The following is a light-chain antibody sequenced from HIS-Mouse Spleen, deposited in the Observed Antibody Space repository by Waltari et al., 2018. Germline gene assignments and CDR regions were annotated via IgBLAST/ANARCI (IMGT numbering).Light chain of an antibody. J-gene: IGLJ2*01. CDR2: EDS. V-gene: IGLV3-10*01. Sequence: SYELTQPPSVSVSPGQTARITCSGDALPKKYAYWYQQKSGQAPVLVIYEDSKRPSGIPVRFSGSMSGTMATLTIRGAQVEDEADYYCYSKDSSGNHRVFGGGTKLTVL. CDR3: YSKDSSGNHRV. CDR1: ALPKKY.